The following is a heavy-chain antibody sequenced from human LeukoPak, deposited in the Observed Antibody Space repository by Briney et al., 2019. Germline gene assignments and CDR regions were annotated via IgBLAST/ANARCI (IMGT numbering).Heavy chain of an antibody. V-gene: IGHV1-2*06. CDR1: GYTFTGYY. CDR2: INPNSGGT. D-gene: IGHD2-15*01. CDR3: ARPYCSGGSCPPQ. Sequence: ASMKVSCKASGYTFTGYYMHWVRQAPGQGLERMGRINPNSGGTNYAQKFQGRVTMTRDTSISTAYMELSRLRSDDTAVYYCARPYCSGGSCPPQWGQGTLVTVSS. J-gene: IGHJ4*02.